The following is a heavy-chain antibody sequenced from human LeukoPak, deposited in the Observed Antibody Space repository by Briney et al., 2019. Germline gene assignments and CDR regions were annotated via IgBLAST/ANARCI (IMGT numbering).Heavy chain of an antibody. Sequence: SETLSLTCTVSGGSISSYYWSWIRQPPGKGLEWIGYIYYSGSTNYSPSLKSRVTISLDTSKNQFSLKLNSVTAADTAVYYCARVGIVVIPAAGPPYWYFDLWGRGTLVTVSS. CDR3: ARVGIVVIPAAGPPYWYFDL. CDR1: GGSISSYY. V-gene: IGHV4-59*01. J-gene: IGHJ2*01. D-gene: IGHD2-2*01. CDR2: IYYSGST.